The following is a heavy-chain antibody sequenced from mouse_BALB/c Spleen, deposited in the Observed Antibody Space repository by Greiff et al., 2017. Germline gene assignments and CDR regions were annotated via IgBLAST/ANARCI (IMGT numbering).Heavy chain of an antibody. J-gene: IGHJ2*01. CDR1: GYSFTSYW. Sequence: VQLQQSGTVLARPGASVKMSCKASGYSFTSYWMHWVKQRPGQGLEWIGAIYPGNSDTSYNQKFKGKAKLTAVTSASTAYMELSSLTNEDSAVYYCTRSGEFYYGNYDYWGQGTTLTVSS. CDR2: IYPGNSDT. D-gene: IGHD2-1*01. V-gene: IGHV1-5*01. CDR3: TRSGEFYYGNYDY.